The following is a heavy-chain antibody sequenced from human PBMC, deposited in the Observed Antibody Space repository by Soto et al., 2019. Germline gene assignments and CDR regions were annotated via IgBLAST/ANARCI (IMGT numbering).Heavy chain of an antibody. CDR1: GFSVSNNY. CDR2: IYSNDKT. V-gene: IGHV3-53*04. CDR3: ATNRLSVFGVGPDV. Sequence: PGGSLRLSCAASGFSVSNNYLSWVRQAPGKGLEWVSIIYSNDKTFYADSVKGRFTISRQVSKNTLSLQMDSLRPEDTAVYYCATNRLSVFGVGPDVRGQRTPVTVSS. J-gene: IGHJ4*02. D-gene: IGHD3-3*01.